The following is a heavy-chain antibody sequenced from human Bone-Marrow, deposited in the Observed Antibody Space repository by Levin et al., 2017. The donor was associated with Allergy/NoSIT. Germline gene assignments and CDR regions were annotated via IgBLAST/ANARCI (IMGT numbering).Heavy chain of an antibody. D-gene: IGHD6-19*01. Sequence: SETLSLTCTVSGASITDYFWSWIRQSPGKGLEYIGYISSTGSTNYNPSLKSRVTMSVDTSKNHFSLKLPSVSAADTALYFCARSKCVAVAELFEHWYFDLWGRGSLVSVSS. CDR3: ARSKCVAVAELFEHWYFDL. CDR1: GASITDYF. V-gene: IGHV4-59*01. J-gene: IGHJ2*01. CDR2: ISSTGST.